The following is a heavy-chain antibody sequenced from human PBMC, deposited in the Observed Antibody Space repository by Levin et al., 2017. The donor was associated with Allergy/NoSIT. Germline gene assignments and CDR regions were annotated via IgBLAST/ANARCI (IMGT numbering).Heavy chain of an antibody. CDR1: GFTFSSYG. CDR3: ARGRAVTANYYYYYGMDG. J-gene: IGHJ6*02. D-gene: IGHD2-21*02. CDR2: IWYDGSNK. Sequence: LSLTCAASGFTFSSYGMHWVRQAPGKGLEWVAVIWYDGSNKYYADSVKGRFTISRDNSKNTLYLQMNSLRAEDTAVYYCARGRAVTANYYYYYGMDGWGQGTTVTVSS. V-gene: IGHV3-33*01.